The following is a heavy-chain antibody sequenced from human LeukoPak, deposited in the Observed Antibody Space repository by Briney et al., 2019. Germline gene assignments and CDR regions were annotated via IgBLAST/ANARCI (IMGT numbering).Heavy chain of an antibody. V-gene: IGHV1-18*01. J-gene: IGHJ4*02. CDR2: ISAYNGNT. Sequence: GASVKVSCKASGYTFTSYGISWVRQAPGQGLEWMGWISAYNGNTNYAQKLQGRVTMTTDTSTSTAYMELRSLRSDDTAVYYCARGVPRGWLLLPYYFDYWGQGTLVTVSS. D-gene: IGHD3-22*01. CDR3: ARGVPRGWLLLPYYFDY. CDR1: GYTFTSYG.